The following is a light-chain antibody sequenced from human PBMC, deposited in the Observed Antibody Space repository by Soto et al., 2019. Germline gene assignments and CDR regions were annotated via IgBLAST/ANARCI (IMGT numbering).Light chain of an antibody. V-gene: IGKV1-16*02. J-gene: IGKJ3*01. CDR1: QDISNY. Sequence: DIQMTQSPSSLSASVGDRVIITCRASQDISNYLAWFQQKPGKAPKSLIYGASSLQSGVPSKFSGSGSGKDFTLTISSLQTEDFATYYCQQYTTYPSTFSPGTKVDIK. CDR3: QQYTTYPST. CDR2: GAS.